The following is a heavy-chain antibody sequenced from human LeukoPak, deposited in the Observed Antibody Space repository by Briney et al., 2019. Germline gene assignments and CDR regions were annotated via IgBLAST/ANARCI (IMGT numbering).Heavy chain of an antibody. CDR3: ARGSRGGYNYLDY. V-gene: IGHV4-59*01. CDR1: GGSISGYY. CDR2: IYYSGST. D-gene: IGHD5-24*01. J-gene: IGHJ4*02. Sequence: SETLSFTCTVSGGSISGYYWSWIRQPPGKGLEWIGYIYYSGSTNYNPSLKSRVTISVDTSKNQFSLKLSSVTAADTAVYYCARGSRGGYNYLDYWGQGTLVTVSS.